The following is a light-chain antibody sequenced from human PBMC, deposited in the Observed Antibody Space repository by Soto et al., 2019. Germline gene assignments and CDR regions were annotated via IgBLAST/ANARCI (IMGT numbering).Light chain of an antibody. V-gene: IGKV1-5*01. CDR1: QSISSR. Sequence: DIQMTQSPSTLSASVGDRVTITCRASQSISSRLAWYQLKPGKAPKLLISDASNLERGVPSTFSGSGSGTEFTLTISTLQPDDFATYYCQQYTGYSRTFGQGTKVDI. CDR3: QQYTGYSRT. CDR2: DAS. J-gene: IGKJ1*01.